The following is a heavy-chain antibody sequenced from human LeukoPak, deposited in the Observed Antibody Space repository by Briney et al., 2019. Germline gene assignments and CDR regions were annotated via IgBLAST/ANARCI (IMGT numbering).Heavy chain of an antibody. V-gene: IGHV3-21*01. CDR1: GFTFSSYS. Sequence: GGSLRLSWAASGFTFSSYSMNWVRQAPGKGLELVSSISSSSSYIYYANSVKGRFTISRDNAKNSLYLQMNSLRAEDTAVYYCGREYYGSGSYSDYWGQGTLVTVSS. J-gene: IGHJ4*02. CDR3: GREYYGSGSYSDY. D-gene: IGHD3-10*01. CDR2: ISSSSSYI.